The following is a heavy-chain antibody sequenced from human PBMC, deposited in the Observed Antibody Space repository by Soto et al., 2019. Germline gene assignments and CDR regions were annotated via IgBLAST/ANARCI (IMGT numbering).Heavy chain of an antibody. Sequence: QVQLVQSGAEVKKPGASVKVSCKASGYTFTSYGISWVRQAPGQGLGWMGGISAYNGNTNYAQKLQGRVTMTTDTSTSTAQMELRSLRSDDTAVYYCARTKNYYDSSGYSDYWGQGTLVTVSS. V-gene: IGHV1-18*01. CDR2: ISAYNGNT. CDR3: ARTKNYYDSSGYSDY. J-gene: IGHJ4*02. D-gene: IGHD3-22*01. CDR1: GYTFTSYG.